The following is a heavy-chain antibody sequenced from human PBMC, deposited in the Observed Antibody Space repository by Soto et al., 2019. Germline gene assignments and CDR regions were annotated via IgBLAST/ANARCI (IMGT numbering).Heavy chain of an antibody. CDR2: ISGDRSDI. CDR1: GFYFVSYT. Sequence: GGSLRLSCAASGFYFVSYTMNWVRQAPGKGLEWVSSISGDRSDIYYADSVKGRFTISRDNAKNSLFLQMNSLRVEDTAVYYCVRDLSAYNWFDLWGPGTLVNVSS. CDR3: VRDLSAYNWFDL. J-gene: IGHJ5*01. V-gene: IGHV3-21*01.